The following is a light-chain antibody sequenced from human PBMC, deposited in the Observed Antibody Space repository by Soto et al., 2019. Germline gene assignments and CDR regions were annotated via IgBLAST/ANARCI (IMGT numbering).Light chain of an antibody. V-gene: IGKV1-5*01. J-gene: IGKJ1*01. CDR2: DAS. CDR3: QRYRLYSPWT. CDR1: QNINAW. Sequence: IQMTQSPSTLSASVGDRVTITCRASQNINAWLAWYQQKPGKAPKLLSSDASSLESGVPPRFSGSGPGTEFPLTISGLQHDDFETYYCQRYRLYSPWTFCQGTKVEI.